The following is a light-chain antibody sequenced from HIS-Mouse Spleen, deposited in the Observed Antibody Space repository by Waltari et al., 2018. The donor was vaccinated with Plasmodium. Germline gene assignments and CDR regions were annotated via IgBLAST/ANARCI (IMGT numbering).Light chain of an antibody. Sequence: DIQMTQSPSAMSAPVGDRVTFTCRASQAISNYLVWFQQKPGKVPKRLLYAASSLQSGVPSRFSGSGSGTEFTLTISSLQPEDFATYFCIQHNSYPWTFGQGTKVEIK. V-gene: IGKV1-17*03. CDR1: QAISNY. CDR2: AAS. J-gene: IGKJ1*01. CDR3: IQHNSYPWT.